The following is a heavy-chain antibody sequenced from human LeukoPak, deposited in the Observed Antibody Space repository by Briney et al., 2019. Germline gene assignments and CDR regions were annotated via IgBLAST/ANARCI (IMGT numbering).Heavy chain of an antibody. CDR2: ISSSGGNI. Sequence: QPGGSLRLSCAASGFTFSSYEMNWVRQGPGKGLEWVSYISSSGGNIYYADSVKGRFTISRDNAKNSLYLQMNSLRAEDTAVYYCARRYCSSTSCTLDNWGQGTPITVSS. D-gene: IGHD2-2*01. CDR1: GFTFSSYE. V-gene: IGHV3-48*03. CDR3: ARRYCSSTSCTLDN. J-gene: IGHJ4*02.